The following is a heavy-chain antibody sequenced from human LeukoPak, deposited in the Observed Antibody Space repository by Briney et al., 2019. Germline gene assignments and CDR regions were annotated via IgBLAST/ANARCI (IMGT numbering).Heavy chain of an antibody. D-gene: IGHD4-17*01. CDR1: GYTFTGYY. J-gene: IGHJ6*04. CDR3: AIGRDGDYAYYYYGMDV. CDR2: INPNSGGT. V-gene: IGHV1-2*02. Sequence: GASVKVSCKASGYTFTGYYMHWVRQAPGQGLEWMGWINPNSGGTNYAQKFQGRVTMTRDTSISTAYMELSRLRSDDTAVYYCAIGRDGDYAYYYYGMDVWGKGTTVTVSS.